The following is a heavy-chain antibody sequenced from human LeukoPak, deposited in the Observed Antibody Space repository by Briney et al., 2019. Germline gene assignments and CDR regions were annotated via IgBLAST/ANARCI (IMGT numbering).Heavy chain of an antibody. V-gene: IGHV3-23*01. CDR3: ARGVLAAAGSSDAFDI. J-gene: IGHJ3*02. D-gene: IGHD6-13*01. CDR2: ISGSGGST. Sequence: PGGSLRLSCAASGFTFSSYAMSWVRQAPGKGLEWVSAISGSGGSTYYADSVKGRFTISRDNSKNTLYLQMNSLRAEDTAVYYCARGVLAAAGSSDAFDIWGQGTMVTVSS. CDR1: GFTFSSYA.